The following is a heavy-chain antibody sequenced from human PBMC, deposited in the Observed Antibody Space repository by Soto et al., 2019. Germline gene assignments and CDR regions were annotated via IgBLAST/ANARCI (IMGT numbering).Heavy chain of an antibody. CDR2: IYPSDSDS. CDR1: GYSFTNYW. CDR3: ARHGFYGDYSSNYFDP. V-gene: IGHV5-51*01. D-gene: IGHD4-17*01. Sequence: GASLKISCQASGYSFTNYWIAWVRQMPGKGLEYMGIIYPSDSDSRYSPSFQGQVTFSADKSINTAYLQWSSLKASDTAMYYCARHGFYGDYSSNYFDPWGQGTLVTVSS. J-gene: IGHJ5*02.